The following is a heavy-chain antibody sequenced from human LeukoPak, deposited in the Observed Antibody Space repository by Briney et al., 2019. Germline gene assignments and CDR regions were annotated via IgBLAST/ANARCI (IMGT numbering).Heavy chain of an antibody. CDR1: GFTFSSYA. CDR3: ATHDSRGPEGGY. V-gene: IGHV3-30-3*01. CDR2: ISYDGSNK. J-gene: IGHJ4*02. Sequence: PGRSLRLSCAASGFTFSSYAMHWVRQAPGKGLEWVAVISYDGSNKYYADSVKGRFTISRDNSKNTLYLQMNSLRAEDTAVYYCATHDSRGPEGGYWGQGTLVTVSS. D-gene: IGHD3-22*01.